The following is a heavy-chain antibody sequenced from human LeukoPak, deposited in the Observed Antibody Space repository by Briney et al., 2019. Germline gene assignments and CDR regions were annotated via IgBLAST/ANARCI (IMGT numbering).Heavy chain of an antibody. Sequence: SETLSLTCTVSGGSISTYYWNWIRQPPGKGLEWIGYIYHSGSTNYNPSLQSRVTISVDTSKNQFSLNLNSVTAADTAVYYCARGGAARLHFQNWGQGTLVTVAS. V-gene: IGHV4-59*01. CDR2: IYHSGST. J-gene: IGHJ1*01. D-gene: IGHD6-6*01. CDR1: GGSISTYY. CDR3: ARGGAARLHFQN.